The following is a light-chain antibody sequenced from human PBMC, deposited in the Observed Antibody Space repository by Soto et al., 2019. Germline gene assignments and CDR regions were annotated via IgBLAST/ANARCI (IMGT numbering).Light chain of an antibody. V-gene: IGKV3D-15*01. CDR3: QQFNNWPPIT. CDR2: DAS. J-gene: IGKJ4*01. CDR1: QSVSSSY. Sequence: EIVLTQSPGTLSLSPGERATLSCRASQSVSSSYLAWYQQKPGQAPRLLIYDASNRATGIPARFSGSGSGTEFTLTISSLQSEDFAIFYCQQFNNWPPITFGGGTKVDIK.